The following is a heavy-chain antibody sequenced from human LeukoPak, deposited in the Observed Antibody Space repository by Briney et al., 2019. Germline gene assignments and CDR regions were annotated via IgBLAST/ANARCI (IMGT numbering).Heavy chain of an antibody. CDR1: GYTFTSYY. J-gene: IGHJ3*02. CDR3: ARGNYYDSSGQTAFDI. CDR2: INPSGGST. V-gene: IGHV1-46*01. Sequence: GASVKVSCKASGYTFTSYYMHWVRQAPGQGLEWMGIINPSGGSTSYAQKFQGRVTMTRDMSTSTVYMELSSLRPEDTAVYYCARGNYYDSSGQTAFDIWGQGTMVTVSS. D-gene: IGHD3-22*01.